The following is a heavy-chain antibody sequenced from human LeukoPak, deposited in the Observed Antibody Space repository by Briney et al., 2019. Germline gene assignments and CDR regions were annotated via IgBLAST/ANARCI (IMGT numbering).Heavy chain of an antibody. CDR3: AKDYCGGGSCYYFDY. D-gene: IGHD2-15*01. Sequence: SGGSLRLSCGASGFTFSTYGMSCVRQAPGKGLEWVSGISSSGGSTYYADSVKGRFTISRDNSKNTLYLQMNSLRPEDTAVYYCAKDYCGGGSCYYFDYWGQGTLVTVSS. CDR1: GFTFSTYG. J-gene: IGHJ4*02. V-gene: IGHV3-23*01. CDR2: ISSSGGST.